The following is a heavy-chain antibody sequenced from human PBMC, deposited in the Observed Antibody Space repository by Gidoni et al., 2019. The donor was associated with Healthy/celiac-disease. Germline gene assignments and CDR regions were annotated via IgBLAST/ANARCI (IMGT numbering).Heavy chain of an antibody. CDR2: ISYDGSNK. J-gene: IGHJ3*02. CDR3: AREGLRAFDI. V-gene: IGHV3-30-3*01. Sequence: QVQLVESGGGVVQPGRSLRLSCAASGFTFSSYAMHWVRQAPGKGLEWVAVISYDGSNKYYADSVKGRFTISRDNSKNTLYLQMNSLRAEDTAVYYCAREGLRAFDIWGQGTMVTVSS. CDR1: GFTFSSYA.